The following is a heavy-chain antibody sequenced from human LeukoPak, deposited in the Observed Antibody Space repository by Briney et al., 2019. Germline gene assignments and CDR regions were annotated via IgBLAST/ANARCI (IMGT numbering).Heavy chain of an antibody. V-gene: IGHV1-18*01. CDR2: ISAYNGNT. CDR3: ARVADTAMVAPADY. CDR1: GYTFTSYG. Sequence: ASVKVSCKASGYTFTSYGISWVRQAPGQGLEWMGWISAYNGNTNYAQKLQGRVTMTTDTSTGTAYMELRSLRSDDTAVYYCARVADTAMVAPADYWGQGTLVTVSS. J-gene: IGHJ4*02. D-gene: IGHD5-18*01.